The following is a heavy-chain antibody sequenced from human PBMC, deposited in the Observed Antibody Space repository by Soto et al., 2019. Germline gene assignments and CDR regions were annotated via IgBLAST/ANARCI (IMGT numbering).Heavy chain of an antibody. Sequence: PGGSLRLSCAASGFTFSNAWMNWVRQAPGKGLEWVGRIKSKTDGGTTDYAAPVKGRFTISRDDSKNTLYLQMNSLKTEDTAVYYCTTNSAIFPPTDYYGMDVWGQGTTVTVSS. CDR1: GFTFSNAW. D-gene: IGHD3-9*01. CDR2: IKSKTDGGTT. CDR3: TTNSAIFPPTDYYGMDV. J-gene: IGHJ6*02. V-gene: IGHV3-15*07.